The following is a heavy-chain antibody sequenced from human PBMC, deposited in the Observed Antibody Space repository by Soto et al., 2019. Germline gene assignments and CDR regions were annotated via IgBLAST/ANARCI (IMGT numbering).Heavy chain of an antibody. CDR3: ARGGSSWYGACFDP. V-gene: IGHV4-59*01. D-gene: IGHD6-13*01. CDR1: GGSISSYY. CDR2: IYDDGST. J-gene: IGHJ5*02. Sequence: SETLSLTCTVSGGSISSYYWSWIRQPPGKGLEWIGDIYDDGSTNYNPSLKSRVSISVDTSKNQFSLKLSSVTAADTAVYYCARGGSSWYGACFDPWGQGTLVTVSS.